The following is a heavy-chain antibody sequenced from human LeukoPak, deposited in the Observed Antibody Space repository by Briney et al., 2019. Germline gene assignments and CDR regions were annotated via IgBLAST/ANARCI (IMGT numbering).Heavy chain of an antibody. Sequence: ASVKVSCKASGYTFTSYNIHWVRQAPGQGLEWIGIINPSTGSSSYTQKFQGRVTMTRDTATSTVYMDPSSLSSEDTALYYCARDVAGSWGYFDYWGQGTLVTVSS. CDR1: GYTFTSYN. V-gene: IGHV1-46*01. D-gene: IGHD6-19*01. J-gene: IGHJ4*02. CDR3: ARDVAGSWGYFDY. CDR2: INPSTGSS.